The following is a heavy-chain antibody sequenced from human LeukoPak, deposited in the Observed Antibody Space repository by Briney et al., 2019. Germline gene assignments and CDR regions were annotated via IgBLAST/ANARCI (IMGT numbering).Heavy chain of an antibody. D-gene: IGHD5/OR15-5a*01. CDR1: GDSISSGNYY. CDR3: ARVLRPYNDAFDI. Sequence: PSETLSLTCTVSGDSISSGNYYWSWIRQPPGKELEWIGNIYHSGSTNYNPSLKSRVTISVDTSKNQFSLKLSSVTAADTAVYYCARVLRPYNDAFDIWGQGTMVTVSS. V-gene: IGHV4-61*01. J-gene: IGHJ3*02. CDR2: IYHSGST.